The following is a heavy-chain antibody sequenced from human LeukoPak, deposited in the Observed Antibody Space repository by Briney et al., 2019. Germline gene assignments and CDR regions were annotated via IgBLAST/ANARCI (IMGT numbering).Heavy chain of an antibody. J-gene: IGHJ3*02. CDR1: GGSFSGYY. D-gene: IGHD2-2*02. Sequence: PSETLSLTCAVYGGSFSGYYWSWIRQPPGKGLEWIGEINHSGSTNYNPSLKSRVTISVDTSKNQFSLKLSSVTAADTAVYYCARQEYQLLYGDAFDIWGQGTMVTVSS. V-gene: IGHV4-34*01. CDR3: ARQEYQLLYGDAFDI. CDR2: INHSGST.